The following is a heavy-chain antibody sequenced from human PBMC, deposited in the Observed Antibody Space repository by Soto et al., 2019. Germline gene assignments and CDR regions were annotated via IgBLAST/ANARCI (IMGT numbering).Heavy chain of an antibody. V-gene: IGHV2-5*01. CDR2: IFWNNDK. CDR3: ALRSRTVSWYTDAFDI. D-gene: IGHD6-13*01. CDR1: GFSLTTTGVG. J-gene: IGHJ3*02. Sequence: QITLKESGPTLVKPTQTLTLTCIFSGFSLTTTGVGVGWIRQPPGKAPEWLALIFWNNDKRYNPSLKNRLTVTKDTSETLVFLTMTNMDPVDTATYYCALRSRTVSWYTDAFDIWGQGTLVTVSS.